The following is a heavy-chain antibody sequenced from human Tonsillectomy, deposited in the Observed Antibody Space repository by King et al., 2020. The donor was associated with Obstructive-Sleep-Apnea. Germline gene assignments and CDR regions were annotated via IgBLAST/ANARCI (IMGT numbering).Heavy chain of an antibody. CDR1: GYTFTGYH. CDR3: ATVAVATATYFFDY. Sequence: QLVQSGAEVKKPGASVKVSCKASGYTFTGYHIHWVRQAPGQGLEWIGWINPNSVGTNYAQKFQGRVTMTRDTSISTAYMERSRLRSDDTAVYYCATVAVATATYFFDYWGQGTLVTVSS. CDR2: INPNSVGT. J-gene: IGHJ4*02. D-gene: IGHD4-17*01. V-gene: IGHV1-2*02.